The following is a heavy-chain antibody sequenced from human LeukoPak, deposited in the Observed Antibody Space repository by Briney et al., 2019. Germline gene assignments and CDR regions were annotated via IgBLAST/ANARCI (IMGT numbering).Heavy chain of an antibody. D-gene: IGHD6-13*01. V-gene: IGHV1-69*13. CDR2: IIPIFGTA. Sequence: GASVKVSCKASGGTFSSYAISWVRQAPGQGLEWVGGIIPIFGTANYAQKFQGRVTITADESTSTAYMELSSLRSEDTAVYYCARGIQSWYVFGMDVWGQGTTVTVSS. CDR1: GGTFSSYA. CDR3: ARGIQSWYVFGMDV. J-gene: IGHJ6*02.